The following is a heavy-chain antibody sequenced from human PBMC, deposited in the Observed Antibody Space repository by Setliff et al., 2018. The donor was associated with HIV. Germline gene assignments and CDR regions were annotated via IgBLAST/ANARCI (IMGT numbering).Heavy chain of an antibody. J-gene: IGHJ4*02. CDR2: IYYSGST. CDR1: GGSFSDQY. V-gene: IGHV4-34*01. Sequence: SETLSLTCAVYGGSFSDQYWGWIRQPPGEGLEWIGSIYYSGSTYYSPSLRSRVTISVDTSKNQFSLKLSSVTAADTAVYFCARGGYIAARFYFFDYWGQGTLVTVSS. CDR3: ARGGYIAARFYFFDY. D-gene: IGHD6-6*01.